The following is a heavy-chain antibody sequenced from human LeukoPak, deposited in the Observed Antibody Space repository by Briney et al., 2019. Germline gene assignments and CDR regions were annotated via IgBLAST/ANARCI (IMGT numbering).Heavy chain of an antibody. CDR2: INHSGST. V-gene: IGHV4-34*01. D-gene: IGHD6-19*01. J-gene: IGHJ5*02. Sequence: SETLSLTCAVYGGSFSGYYWSWIRQPPGKGLEWIGEINHSGSTNYNPSLKSRGTISVDTSKNQFSLKLSSVTAADTAVYYCARGHSFIAVAGTLWFDPWGQGTLVTVSS. CDR1: GGSFSGYY. CDR3: ARGHSFIAVAGTLWFDP.